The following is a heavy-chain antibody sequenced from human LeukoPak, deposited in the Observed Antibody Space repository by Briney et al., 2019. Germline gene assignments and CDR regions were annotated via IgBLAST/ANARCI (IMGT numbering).Heavy chain of an antibody. CDR1: GFTFSSYG. V-gene: IGHV3-33*01. CDR2: IWYDGSNK. D-gene: IGHD6-13*01. Sequence: GGSLRLSCAASGFTFSSYGMHWVRQAPGKGLEWVAVIWYDGSNKYYADSVKGRFTISRDNSKNTLYLQMNSLRAEDTAVYYCARDPWYSSSWYMSDYWGQGTLVTVSS. CDR3: ARDPWYSSSWYMSDY. J-gene: IGHJ4*02.